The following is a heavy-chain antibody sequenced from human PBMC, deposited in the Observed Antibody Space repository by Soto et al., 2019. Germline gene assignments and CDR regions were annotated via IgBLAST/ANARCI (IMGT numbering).Heavy chain of an antibody. V-gene: IGHV1-69*02. CDR1: GGTFSSYT. CDR3: ASDSSGYSNSY. Sequence: QVQLVQSGAEVKKPGSSVKVSCKASGGTFSSYTISWVRQAPGQGLEWMGRIIPILGIANYAQKFQGRVTITADKSTSTAYMELSSLRSEDTAVYYCASDSSGYSNSYWGQGTLVTVSS. CDR2: IIPILGIA. J-gene: IGHJ4*02. D-gene: IGHD3-22*01.